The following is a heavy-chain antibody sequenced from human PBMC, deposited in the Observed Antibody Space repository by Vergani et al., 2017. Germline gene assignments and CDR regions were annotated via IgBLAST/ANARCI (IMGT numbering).Heavy chain of an antibody. CDR2: IYYSGST. V-gene: IGHV4-39*07. CDR1: GGSISSSSYY. Sequence: QLQLQESGPGLVKPSETLSLTCTVSGGSISSSSYYWGWIRQPPGKGLEWIGSIYYSGSTYYNPSLKSRVTISVDTSKNQFSLKLSSVTAADTAVYYCAREGRIAAAGIAYWGQGTLVTVSS. D-gene: IGHD6-13*01. CDR3: AREGRIAAAGIAY. J-gene: IGHJ4*02.